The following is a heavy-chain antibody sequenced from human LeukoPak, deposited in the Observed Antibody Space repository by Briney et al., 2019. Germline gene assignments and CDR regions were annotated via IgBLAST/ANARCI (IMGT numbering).Heavy chain of an antibody. CDR1: GFTFSSYS. CDR3: ARDPDTAMVTEAAFDI. CDR2: ISSSSSYI. V-gene: IGHV3-21*01. Sequence: GGSLRLSCAASGFTFSSYSMNWVRQAPGKGLEWVSSISSSSSYIYYADSVKGRFTISRDNAKNSLYLQMNSLGAEDTAVYYCARDPDTAMVTEAAFDIWGQGTMVTVSS. J-gene: IGHJ3*02. D-gene: IGHD5-18*01.